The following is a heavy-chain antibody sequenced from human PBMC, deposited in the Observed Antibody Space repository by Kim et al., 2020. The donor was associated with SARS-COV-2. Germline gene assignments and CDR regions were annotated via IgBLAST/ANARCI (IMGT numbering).Heavy chain of an antibody. D-gene: IGHD4-17*01. Sequence: ASVKVSCKTSGYTFSNYAVHWVRQAPGQRLEWMGWIRGDNDNAKFSQNFQGRVTITRDTSANTVYMDLSSLRSEDTAVYYCARDLLGDRKSHFYSWGQGT. CDR3: ARDLLGDRKSHFYS. CDR2: IRGDNDNA. J-gene: IGHJ4*02. CDR1: GYTFSNYA. V-gene: IGHV1-3*01.